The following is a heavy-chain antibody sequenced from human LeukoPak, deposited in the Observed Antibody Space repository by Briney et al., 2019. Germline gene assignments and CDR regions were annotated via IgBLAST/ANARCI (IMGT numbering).Heavy chain of an antibody. J-gene: IGHJ5*02. V-gene: IGHV4-39*01. CDR3: ASLGYSSDWYPP. CDR2: IYYSGST. CDR1: GGSISSSSYY. D-gene: IGHD6-19*01. Sequence: SETLSLTCTVSGGSISSSSYYWGWIRQPPGKGLEWIGSIYYSGSTYYNPSLKSRVTISVDTSKNQFSLKLSSVTAADTAVYYCASLGYSSDWYPPWGQGTLVTVSS.